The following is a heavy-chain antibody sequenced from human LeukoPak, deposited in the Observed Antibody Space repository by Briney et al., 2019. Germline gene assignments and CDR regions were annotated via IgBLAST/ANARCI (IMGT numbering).Heavy chain of an antibody. V-gene: IGHV3-21*01. CDR3: ARDGYNLGYAFDI. Sequence: PGGSLRLSCAASGFTVSSNYMNWVRQAPGKGLEWVSSISSSSSYIYYADSVKGRFTISRDNAKNSLYLQMNSLRAEDTAVYYCARDGYNLGYAFDIWGQGTMVTVSS. J-gene: IGHJ3*02. CDR2: ISSSSSYI. D-gene: IGHD5-24*01. CDR1: GFTVSSNY.